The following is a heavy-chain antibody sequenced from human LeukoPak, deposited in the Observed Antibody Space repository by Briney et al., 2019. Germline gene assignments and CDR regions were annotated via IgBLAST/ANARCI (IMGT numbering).Heavy chain of an antibody. V-gene: IGHV4-59*01. CDR3: ASGVLRYYYYYMDV. J-gene: IGHJ6*03. Sequence: SETQSLTCTVSGGSISSYYWSWIRQPPGKGLEWIGYIYYSGSTNYNPSLKSRVTISVDTSKNQFSLKLSSVTAADTAVYYCASGVLRYYYYYMDVWGKGTTVTVSS. D-gene: IGHD2/OR15-2a*01. CDR2: IYYSGST. CDR1: GGSISSYY.